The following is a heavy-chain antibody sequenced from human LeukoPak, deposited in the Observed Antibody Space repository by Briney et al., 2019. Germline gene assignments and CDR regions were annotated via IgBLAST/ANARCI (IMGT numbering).Heavy chain of an antibody. Sequence: GRSLRLSCAASGFTFSSYGMHWVRQAPGKGLEWVAVISYDGSNKYYADSVKGRFTISRDNSKNTLYLQMNSLRAEDTAVYYCAKDPGRSSGPWFDYWGQGTLVTVSS. CDR3: AKDPGRSSGPWFDY. CDR2: ISYDGSNK. D-gene: IGHD6-19*01. CDR1: GFTFSSYG. V-gene: IGHV3-30*18. J-gene: IGHJ4*02.